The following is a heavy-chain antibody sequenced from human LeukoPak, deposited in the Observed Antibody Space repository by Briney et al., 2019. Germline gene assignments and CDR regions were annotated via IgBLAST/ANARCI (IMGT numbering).Heavy chain of an antibody. V-gene: IGHV3-7*05. CDR3: GRGYSYLDY. D-gene: IGHD2-2*02. CDR1: GFPFAPFC. J-gene: IGHJ4*02. Sequence: GGNLRLYCAASGFPFAPFCMTWVRQAPGKEPEFVATMNGDGSEVAYGNSVRGRFTISRDNAENSLFLQLNSLSAEDTAVYYCGRGYSYLDYWGQGALLTDSP. CDR2: MNGDGSEV.